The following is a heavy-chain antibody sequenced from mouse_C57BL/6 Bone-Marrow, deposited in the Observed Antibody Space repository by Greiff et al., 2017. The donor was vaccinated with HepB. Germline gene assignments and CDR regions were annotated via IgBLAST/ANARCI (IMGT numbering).Heavy chain of an antibody. J-gene: IGHJ2*01. CDR2: ISDGGSYT. CDR1: GFTFSSYA. D-gene: IGHD2-2*01. V-gene: IGHV5-4*03. Sequence: EVKVVESGGGLVKPGGSLKLSCAASGFTFSSYAMSWVRQTPEKRLEWVATISDGGSYTYYPDNVKGRFTISRDNAKNNLYLQMSHLKSEDTAMYYCARGGYDYWGQGTTLTVSS. CDR3: ARGGYDY.